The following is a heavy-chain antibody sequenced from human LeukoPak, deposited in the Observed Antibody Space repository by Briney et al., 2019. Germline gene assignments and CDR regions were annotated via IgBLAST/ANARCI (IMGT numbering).Heavy chain of an antibody. D-gene: IGHD1-26*01. Sequence: GGSLRLSCAASGFTFSSYGMHWVRQAPGKGLEWVAVVFFDGTIQYYADAVKGRFTISRDNAKNSLYLQMNSLRAEDTAVYYCARDDVIVGATNWFDPWGQGTLVTVSS. J-gene: IGHJ5*02. CDR1: GFTFSSYG. V-gene: IGHV3-33*08. CDR2: VFFDGTIQ. CDR3: ARDDVIVGATNWFDP.